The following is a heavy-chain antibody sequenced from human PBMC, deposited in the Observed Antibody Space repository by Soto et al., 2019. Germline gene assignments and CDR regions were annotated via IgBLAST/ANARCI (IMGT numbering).Heavy chain of an antibody. V-gene: IGHV3-23*01. Sequence: AGSLRLTCAASGFTFSSYAMTWVRQPQGKGLEWVSAISGSGASTYYADSVKGRFTISRDNSKNTLYLQMNSLRAEDTAVYYCAKLGYIAAAGTGWFDPWGQGTLVTVSS. CDR3: AKLGYIAAAGTGWFDP. D-gene: IGHD6-13*01. CDR2: ISGSGAST. CDR1: GFTFSSYA. J-gene: IGHJ5*02.